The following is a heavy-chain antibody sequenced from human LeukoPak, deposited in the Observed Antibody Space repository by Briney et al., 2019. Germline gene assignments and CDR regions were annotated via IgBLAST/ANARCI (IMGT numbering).Heavy chain of an antibody. CDR1: GGSISTGSYY. D-gene: IGHD3-16*01. Sequence: SETLSLTCTVSGGSISTGSYYCSWIRQPAGKGLEWIGRIYTSGSTNYNPSLKSRVTISVNTSKNQFSLRLSSVTASDTAVYYCARCLGGRCDYFDYWGQGALVTVSS. CDR3: ARCLGGRCDYFDY. J-gene: IGHJ4*02. CDR2: IYTSGST. V-gene: IGHV4-61*02.